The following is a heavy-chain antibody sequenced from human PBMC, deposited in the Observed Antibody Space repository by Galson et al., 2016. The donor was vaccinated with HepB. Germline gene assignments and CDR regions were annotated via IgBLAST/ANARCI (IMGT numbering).Heavy chain of an antibody. CDR1: GFTFSRYG. CDR3: VRRREKDY. V-gene: IGHV3-33*01. CDR2: ILYDGSKK. J-gene: IGHJ4*02. D-gene: IGHD1-26*01. Sequence: SLRLSCAASGFTFSRYGMHWVRQAPGKGLEWVAVILYDGSKKYYADSVKGRFTISRDNSKNTLYLQMNSLRAEDTAVYYCVRRREKDYWGQGTMVTVSS.